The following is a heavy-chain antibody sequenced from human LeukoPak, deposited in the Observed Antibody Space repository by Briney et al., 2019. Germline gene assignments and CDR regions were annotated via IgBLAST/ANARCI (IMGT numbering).Heavy chain of an antibody. Sequence: GESLKISCKGSGYSFTPYWIAWVRQMPGKGLDWMGIIYPGDSDTRYSPSFQGQVTISADKSISTAYLQWSSLKASDTAIYYCTSHIIAASPSYPFDIWGQGTMVTVSS. D-gene: IGHD6-6*01. CDR3: TSHIIAASPSYPFDI. CDR1: GYSFTPYW. J-gene: IGHJ3*02. V-gene: IGHV5-51*01. CDR2: IYPGDSDT.